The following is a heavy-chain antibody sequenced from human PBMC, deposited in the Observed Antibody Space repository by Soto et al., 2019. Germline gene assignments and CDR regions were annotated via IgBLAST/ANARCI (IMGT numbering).Heavy chain of an antibody. D-gene: IGHD5-12*01. V-gene: IGHV1-2*04. CDR1: GDSFNDYY. Sequence: VQLVQSGAEVKKPGASVKVSCKSSGDSFNDYYLHWVRQAPGQGLEWMGWINPNSGVTKYAQKFQGWVTMTRDTSIRTVYMELSRLRSDDTAVYYCARERGGATATLDYYYFYMDVWGKGTTVTVSS. J-gene: IGHJ6*03. CDR3: ARERGGATATLDYYYFYMDV. CDR2: INPNSGVT.